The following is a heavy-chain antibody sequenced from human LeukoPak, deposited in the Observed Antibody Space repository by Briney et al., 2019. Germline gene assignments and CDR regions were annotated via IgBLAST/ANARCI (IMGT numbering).Heavy chain of an antibody. CDR3: ARDVDTAGDY. D-gene: IGHD5-18*01. J-gene: IGHJ4*02. CDR2: IYYSGST. V-gene: IGHV4-39*06. CDR1: GGSISSSSYY. Sequence: PSETLSLTCTVSGGSISSSSYYSGWIRQRPGKGLEWIGSIYYSGSTYYNPSLKSRVTISVDTSKNQFPLKLSSVTAADTAVYYCARDVDTAGDYWGQGTLVTVSS.